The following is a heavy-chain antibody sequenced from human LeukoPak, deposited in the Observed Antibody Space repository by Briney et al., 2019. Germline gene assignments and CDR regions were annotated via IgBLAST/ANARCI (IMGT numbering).Heavy chain of an antibody. V-gene: IGHV3-21*01. CDR2: ISSSSSYI. CDR3: ARDPSPLGGY. CDR1: GFTFSSYT. Sequence: GGSLRLSCAASGFTFSSYTMNWVRQAPGKGLEWVSSISSSSSYIYYADSVKGRFTISRDNVKNSLYLQMNSLRAEDTAVYYCARDPSPLGGYWGQGTLVTVST. J-gene: IGHJ4*02.